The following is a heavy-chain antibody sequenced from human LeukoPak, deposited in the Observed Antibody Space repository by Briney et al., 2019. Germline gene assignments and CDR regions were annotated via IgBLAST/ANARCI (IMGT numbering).Heavy chain of an antibody. Sequence: SVKVSCKASGGTFSSYAISWVRQAPGQGLKWMGRIIPILGIANYAQKFQGRVTITADKSTSTAYMELSSLRSEDTAVYYCASPAKGYCSGGSCYRWYFDLWGRGTLVTVSS. CDR2: IIPILGIA. J-gene: IGHJ2*01. D-gene: IGHD2-15*01. CDR3: ASPAKGYCSGGSCYRWYFDL. CDR1: GGTFSSYA. V-gene: IGHV1-69*04.